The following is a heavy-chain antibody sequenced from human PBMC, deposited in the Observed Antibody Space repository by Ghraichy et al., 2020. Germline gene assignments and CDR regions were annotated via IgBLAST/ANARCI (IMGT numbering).Heavy chain of an antibody. CDR1: GFTFSNYG. J-gene: IGHJ4*02. V-gene: IGHV3-23*01. CDR3: AVSFSAYFHY. CDR2: LSGNGGNI. Sequence: GGSLRLSCAASGFTFSNYGMSWVRQAPGKGLEWVSVLSGNGGNIDYADSVKGRFIISRDNSKSTLYLQMNSLRVEDTAVYYCAVSFSAYFHYWGQGTLATV. D-gene: IGHD1-26*01.